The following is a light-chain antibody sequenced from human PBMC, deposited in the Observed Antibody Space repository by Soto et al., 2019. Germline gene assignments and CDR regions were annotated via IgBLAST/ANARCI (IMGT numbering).Light chain of an antibody. V-gene: IGLV2-14*01. CDR3: CSYAASNTFV. CDR2: EVS. CDR1: SSDVGGYNF. J-gene: IGLJ1*01. Sequence: QSALTQPASVSGSPGQSITISCTGTSSDVGGYNFVSWYQQHPGKAPQLMIYEVSNRPSGVSNRFSGSKSGNTASLTISGLQAEDEADYYCCSYAASNTFVFGTGTKLTVL.